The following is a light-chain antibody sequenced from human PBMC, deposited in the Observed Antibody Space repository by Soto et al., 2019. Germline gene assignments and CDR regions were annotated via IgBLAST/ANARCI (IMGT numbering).Light chain of an antibody. Sequence: EIVMTQSPATLSVSPGQRATLSCRASQSVSSSYLAWYQQKPGQAPRLLIYGASTRATGIPDRFSGSGSGTEFILTISILQSEDFAVYCCQHYNNWLGTFGGGTKVDI. CDR1: QSVSSSY. CDR3: QHYNNWLGT. CDR2: GAS. J-gene: IGKJ4*01. V-gene: IGKV3-15*01.